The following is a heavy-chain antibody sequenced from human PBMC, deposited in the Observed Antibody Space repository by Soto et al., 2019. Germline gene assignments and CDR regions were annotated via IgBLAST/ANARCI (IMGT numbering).Heavy chain of an antibody. D-gene: IGHD5-18*01. V-gene: IGHV4-30-4*01. CDR2: IYYSGST. Sequence: PSETLFLTCTVSGGSISSGDYYWSWIRQPPGKGLEWIGYIYYSGSTYYNPSLKSRVTISVDTSKNQFSLKLSSVTAADTAVYYCARGRGYSYGYYFDYWGQGTLVTVSS. J-gene: IGHJ4*02. CDR3: ARGRGYSYGYYFDY. CDR1: GGSISSGDYY.